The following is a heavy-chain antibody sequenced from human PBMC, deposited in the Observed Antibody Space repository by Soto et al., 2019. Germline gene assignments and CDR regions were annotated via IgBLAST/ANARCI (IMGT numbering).Heavy chain of an antibody. CDR3: ARDPPPPDY. Sequence: ASVKVSCKASGYTFAIYALSWMLQAPGQGLEWMGWISAYNGNTNYAQKLQGRVTMTTDTSTSTAYMELRSLRSDDTAGYYCARDPPPPDYCGQGTLVTVAS. J-gene: IGHJ4*02. CDR2: ISAYNGNT. CDR1: GYTFAIYA. V-gene: IGHV1-18*01.